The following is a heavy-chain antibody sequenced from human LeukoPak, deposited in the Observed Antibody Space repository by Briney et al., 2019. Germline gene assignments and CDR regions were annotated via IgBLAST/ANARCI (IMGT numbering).Heavy chain of an antibody. V-gene: IGHV3-7*01. CDR2: IKQDGSVI. D-gene: IGHD5-24*01. Sequence: GGSLRLSCAASGFTFGSYGMSWFRQAPGKGLEWVALIKQDGSVIHYVDSVKGRFTISRDNAKNSLSLQMNSLRADDTAVYYCAGDEGWTFDIWGQGTKVTVSS. J-gene: IGHJ3*02. CDR1: GFTFGSYG. CDR3: AGDEGWTFDI.